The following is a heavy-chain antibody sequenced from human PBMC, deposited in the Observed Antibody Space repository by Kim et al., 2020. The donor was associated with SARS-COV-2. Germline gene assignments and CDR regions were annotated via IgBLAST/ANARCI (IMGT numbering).Heavy chain of an antibody. V-gene: IGHV3-30*02. D-gene: IGHD2-8*01. J-gene: IGHJ6*02. CDR3: AKDLVFWDDGMDV. Sequence: NTDSMRSRMTISRDNSHNTMYLPMNSRRDEDTAVYYCAKDLVFWDDGMDVWGQGPTVTVSS.